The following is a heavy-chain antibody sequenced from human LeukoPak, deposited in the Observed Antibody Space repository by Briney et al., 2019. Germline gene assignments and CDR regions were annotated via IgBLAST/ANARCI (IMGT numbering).Heavy chain of an antibody. J-gene: IGHJ5*02. V-gene: IGHV3-30*02. Sequence: QPGGPLRLSCATSGFVFSDYGIHWVRQAPGKGLEWVAFIRYDGRVPNHPYSVKRRLTISRDNSKNMAQLQMNSLRVEGAAVYYWAQDRFCSSDSCSFGTTWFDPWGQGTLVTVSS. CDR3: AQDRFCSSDSCSFGTTWFDP. CDR2: IRYDGRVP. CDR1: GFVFSDYG. D-gene: IGHD2-2*01.